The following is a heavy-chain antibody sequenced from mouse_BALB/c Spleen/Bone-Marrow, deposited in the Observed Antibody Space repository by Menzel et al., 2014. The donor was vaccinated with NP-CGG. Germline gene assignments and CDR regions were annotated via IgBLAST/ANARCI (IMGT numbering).Heavy chain of an antibody. V-gene: IGHV1-5*01. CDR2: VYPGNNDT. CDR1: GYTFTSFW. Sequence: EVQLQQSGAVLAGPGASVKMSCKASGYTFTSFWMHWVKQRPGQGLEWIGAVYPGNNDTNYNQNFKGKAKLTAVTSTSTAYMESSSLTNEDSAVYYCTRYFYGGRDWYFDVWGAGTTVTVSS. J-gene: IGHJ1*01. D-gene: IGHD1-1*01. CDR3: TRYFYGGRDWYFDV.